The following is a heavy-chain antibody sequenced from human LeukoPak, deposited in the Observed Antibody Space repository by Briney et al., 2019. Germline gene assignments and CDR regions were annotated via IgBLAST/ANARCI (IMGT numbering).Heavy chain of an antibody. D-gene: IGHD3-10*01. CDR2: ISSSSSYI. CDR3: ARDNLGSGGKNLRDY. CDR1: GFTFSSYS. J-gene: IGHJ4*02. V-gene: IGHV3-21*01. Sequence: PGGSLRLSCAASGFTFSSYSMNWVRQAPGKGLEWVSSISSSSSYIYYADSVKGRFTISRDNAKNSLYLQMNSLRAEDTAVYYCARDNLGSGGKNLRDYWGQGTLVTVSS.